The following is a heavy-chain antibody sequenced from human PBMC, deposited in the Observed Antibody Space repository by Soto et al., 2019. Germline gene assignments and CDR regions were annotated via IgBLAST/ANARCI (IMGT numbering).Heavy chain of an antibody. CDR2: IYYSGST. Sequence: PSETLSLTCTVSGGSISSYYWSWIRQPPEKGLEWIGYIYYSGSTNYNPSLKSRVTISVDTSKNQFSLKLSPVTAADTAVYYCARANYDILTGYLYFDYWGQGTLVTVSS. CDR3: ARANYDILTGYLYFDY. D-gene: IGHD3-9*01. J-gene: IGHJ4*02. V-gene: IGHV4-59*01. CDR1: GGSISSYY.